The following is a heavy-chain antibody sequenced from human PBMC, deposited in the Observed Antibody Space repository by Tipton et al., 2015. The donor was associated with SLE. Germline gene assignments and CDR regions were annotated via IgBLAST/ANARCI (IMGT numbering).Heavy chain of an antibody. CDR3: ARHLFDDTSGQDDY. D-gene: IGHD3-22*01. CDR2: MSYSGST. J-gene: IGHJ4*02. V-gene: IGHV4-59*08. Sequence: TLSLTCTVSGGSIRDYYWSWIRQPPGKRLEWIGYMSYSGSTNYIPSLKSRVTMSVDTSKNQFSLKLSSVTSADTAVYYCARHLFDDTSGQDDYWGQGTLVSVSS. CDR1: GGSIRDYY.